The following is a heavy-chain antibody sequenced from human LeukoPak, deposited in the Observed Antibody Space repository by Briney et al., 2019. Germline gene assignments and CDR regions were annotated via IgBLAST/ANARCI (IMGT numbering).Heavy chain of an antibody. CDR3: VTAYDQ. V-gene: IGHV1-2*02. CDR1: GYRFSDSY. CDR2: INPSSGDT. J-gene: IGHJ5*02. Sequence: ASVKVSCKASGYRFSDSYIHWVRQAPGHGFEWTGWINPSSGDTKYARMFQGRVTMTTGAAISTAYMELSGLTSADTAIYFCVTAYDQWGQGTLVTVSS.